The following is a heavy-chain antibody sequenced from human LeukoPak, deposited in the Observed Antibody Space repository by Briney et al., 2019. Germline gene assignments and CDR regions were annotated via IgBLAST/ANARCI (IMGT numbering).Heavy chain of an antibody. CDR3: ARDYNSGWPQYYFDY. Sequence: GGSLRLSCAASGFTFSSYGMHWVRQAPGKGLEWVAVIWYDGSNKYYADSVKGRLTISRDNSKNTLYLQMNSLRAEDTAVYYCARDYNSGWPQYYFDYWGQGTLVTVSS. CDR2: IWYDGSNK. V-gene: IGHV3-33*01. D-gene: IGHD6-19*01. CDR1: GFTFSSYG. J-gene: IGHJ4*02.